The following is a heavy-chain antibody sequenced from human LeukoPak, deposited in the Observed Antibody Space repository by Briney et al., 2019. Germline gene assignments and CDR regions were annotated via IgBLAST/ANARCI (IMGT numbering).Heavy chain of an antibody. CDR3: ARDQDYFDSSGFWDYMDV. CDR2: ISSSGSTI. Sequence: PGGSLRLSCAASGFTFVNYGFHWVRQAPGKGLEWVSYISSSGSTIYYAGSVKGRFTISRDNTKNSLYLQMNSLRAEDTAVYYCARDQDYFDSSGFWDYMDVWGKGTTVTISS. J-gene: IGHJ6*03. CDR1: GFTFVNYG. D-gene: IGHD3-22*01. V-gene: IGHV3-48*03.